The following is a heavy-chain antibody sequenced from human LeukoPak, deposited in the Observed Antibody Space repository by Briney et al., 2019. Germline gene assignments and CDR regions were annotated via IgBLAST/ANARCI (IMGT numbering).Heavy chain of an antibody. J-gene: IGHJ4*02. V-gene: IGHV3-21*04. CDR1: GFTFSTYN. D-gene: IGHD6-6*01. CDR2: ISGSSSYI. Sequence: RTGGSLRLSCAASGFTFSTYNMSWVRQAPGKGLEWVSSISGSSSYIYYADSVKGRFSISRDNAKNSLYLQMNSLRAEDTAVYYCARGPYSSSSLGWDYWGQGTLVTVSS. CDR3: ARGPYSSSSLGWDY.